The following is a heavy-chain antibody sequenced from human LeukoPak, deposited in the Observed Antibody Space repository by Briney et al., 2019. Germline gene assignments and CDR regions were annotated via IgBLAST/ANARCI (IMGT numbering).Heavy chain of an antibody. CDR3: ARYYDRTGFDY. CDR2: IYYSGST. Sequence: SETLSLTCAVYGGSFSGYYWSWIRQPPGKGLEWIGYIYYSGSTNYNPSLKSRVTISVDTSKNQFSLKLSSVTAADTAVYYCARYYDRTGFDYWGQGTLVTVSS. J-gene: IGHJ4*02. CDR1: GGSFSGYY. V-gene: IGHV4-59*01. D-gene: IGHD3-16*01.